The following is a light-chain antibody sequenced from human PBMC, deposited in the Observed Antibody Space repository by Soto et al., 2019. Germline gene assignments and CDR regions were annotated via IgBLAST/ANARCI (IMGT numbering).Light chain of an antibody. CDR3: QQYGNSPPT. CDR2: GAS. V-gene: IGKV3-20*01. Sequence: EIVLTQSPGTLSLSPGERVTLSCRASQGLSSNYLAWYQQRPGQAPRLLIYGASSRATGIPERFSGRGSATDFTLTISRLEPEDFAVYHCQQYGNSPPTFGGGTKVEI. J-gene: IGKJ4*02. CDR1: QGLSSNY.